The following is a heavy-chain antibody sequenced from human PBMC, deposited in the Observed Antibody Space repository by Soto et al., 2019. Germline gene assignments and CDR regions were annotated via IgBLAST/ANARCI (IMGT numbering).Heavy chain of an antibody. J-gene: IGHJ4*02. CDR2: ISSSTSHT. CDR1: GFTFSDYY. CDR3: ARIRGAAADYFDF. Sequence: QVQLVESGGGLVKPGGSLRLSCAVSGFTFSDYYMTCIRQAPGKGPEWVSYISSSTSHTNYADSVQGRFTISRDNAKNSLFLQMNSLRAEDTAVYYCARIRGAAADYFDFWGQGTLVTVSS. V-gene: IGHV3-11*05. D-gene: IGHD6-13*01.